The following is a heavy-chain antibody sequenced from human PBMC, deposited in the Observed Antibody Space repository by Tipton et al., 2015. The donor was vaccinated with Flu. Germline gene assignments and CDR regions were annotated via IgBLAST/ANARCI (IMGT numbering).Heavy chain of an antibody. D-gene: IGHD3-9*01. J-gene: IGHJ5*02. CDR3: ARDRYDILTGSFSWFDP. Sequence: TLSLTCTVSGDSITSSSFYWGWIRQPPGKGLEWIGSVSHSGSTSYNPSLKSRIVMSIDTSKSQFSLTLRPVTAADTAVYYCARDRYDILTGSFSWFDPWGQGTLVTVSS. CDR1: GDSITSSSFY. V-gene: IGHV4-39*07. CDR2: VSHSGST.